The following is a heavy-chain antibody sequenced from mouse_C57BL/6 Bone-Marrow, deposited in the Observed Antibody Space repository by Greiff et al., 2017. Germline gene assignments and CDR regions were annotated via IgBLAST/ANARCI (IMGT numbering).Heavy chain of an antibody. V-gene: IGHV1-55*01. CDR3: ARPDYRNYWYFDV. D-gene: IGHD2-14*01. CDR1: GYTFTSYW. J-gene: IGHJ1*03. CDR2: IYPGSGST. Sequence: QVQLQQPGAELVKPGASVKMSCKASGYTFTSYWITWVKQRPGQGLEWIGDIYPGSGSTNYNEKFKSKATLTVDTSSSTAYMPLSRLTSEDSAVYDCARPDYRNYWYFDVWGTGTTVTVSS.